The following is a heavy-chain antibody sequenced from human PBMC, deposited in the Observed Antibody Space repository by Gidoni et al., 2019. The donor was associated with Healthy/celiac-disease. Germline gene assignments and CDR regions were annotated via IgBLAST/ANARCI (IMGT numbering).Heavy chain of an antibody. V-gene: IGHV4-34*01. D-gene: IGHD2-2*01. J-gene: IGHJ4*02. CDR1: GGSFSGYY. CDR3: ARGVSFFDY. CDR2: INHRGST. Sequence: QVQLQQWGAGLLKPSETLSLTCAVYGGSFSGYYWSWIRQPPGKGLEWIGEINHRGSTNYNPSIKSRVTISVDTSKNQFSLKLSSVTAADTAVYYCARGVSFFDYWGQGTLVTVSS.